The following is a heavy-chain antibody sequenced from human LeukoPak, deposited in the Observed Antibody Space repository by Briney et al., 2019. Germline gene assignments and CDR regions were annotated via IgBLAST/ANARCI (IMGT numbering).Heavy chain of an antibody. CDR1: GGSISSTSYY. Sequence: PSETLSLTCTVSGGSISSTSYYWAWIRQPPGKGLERIGAIYYSGSIYYSPSLKSRVTISVDTSGNQFSLRLTTVTAADTAVYHCARLTFGGVIPMSFDYWGRGTLVTVSS. V-gene: IGHV4-39*01. CDR2: IYYSGSI. D-gene: IGHD3-16*02. J-gene: IGHJ4*02. CDR3: ARLTFGGVIPMSFDY.